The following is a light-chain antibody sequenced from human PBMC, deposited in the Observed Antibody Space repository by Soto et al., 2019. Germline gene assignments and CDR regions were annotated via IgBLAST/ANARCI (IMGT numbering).Light chain of an antibody. V-gene: IGKV3-20*01. CDR2: GAS. CDR3: QQYGSSPQT. Sequence: EIVLTQSPGALSLSPGERATLSCGASQSVSSSYLAWYQQKPGQAPRLLIYGASTRATGIPDRFSGSGSGTDFTLTISRLEPEEFAVYYYQQYGSSPQTFGQGTKVE. J-gene: IGKJ1*01. CDR1: QSVSSSY.